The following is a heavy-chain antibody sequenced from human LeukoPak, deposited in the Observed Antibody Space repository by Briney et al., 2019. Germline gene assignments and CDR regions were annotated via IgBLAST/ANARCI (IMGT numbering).Heavy chain of an antibody. CDR1: GFTFSSYW. CDR2: IKQDGSEK. V-gene: IGHV3-7*01. CDR3: ARALIQVGAGDWFDP. Sequence: GSLRLSCAASGFTFSSYWMSWVRQAPGKGLEWVANIKQDGSEKYYVDSVKGRFTISRDNAKNSPYLQMNSLRAEDTAVYYCARALIQVGAGDWFDPWGQGTLVTVSS. D-gene: IGHD1-26*01. J-gene: IGHJ5*02.